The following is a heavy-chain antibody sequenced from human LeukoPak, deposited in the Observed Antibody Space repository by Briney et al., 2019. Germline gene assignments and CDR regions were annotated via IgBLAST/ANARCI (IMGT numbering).Heavy chain of an antibody. Sequence: PSETLSLTCTVSGGSISSYYWSWIRQPPGKGLEWIGYIYYSGSTNYNPSLKSRVTISVDTSKNQFSLKLSSVTAADTAVYYCARGDKYLRRGFDYWGQGTLVTVSS. CDR2: IYYSGST. V-gene: IGHV4-59*01. D-gene: IGHD6-6*01. CDR3: ARGDKYLRRGFDY. J-gene: IGHJ4*02. CDR1: GGSISSYY.